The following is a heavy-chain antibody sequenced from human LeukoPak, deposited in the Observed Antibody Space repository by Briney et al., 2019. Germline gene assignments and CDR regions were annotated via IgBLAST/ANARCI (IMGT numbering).Heavy chain of an antibody. CDR3: ALEPIALSI. V-gene: IGHV1-2*02. D-gene: IGHD3-3*01. Sequence: GGSVKVSCKASGDTFTGYYMHWVRQAPGQGLEWMGWINPNSGGSDYTQKFQGRVTMTCDTSISTGYMELSRLRSDDTAVYYCALEPIALSIWGQGTMVTVSS. J-gene: IGHJ3*01. CDR1: GDTFTGYY. CDR2: INPNSGGS.